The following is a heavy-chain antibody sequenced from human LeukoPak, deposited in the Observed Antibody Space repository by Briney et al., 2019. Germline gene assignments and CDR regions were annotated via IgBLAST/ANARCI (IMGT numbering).Heavy chain of an antibody. D-gene: IGHD3-3*01. Sequence: PSETLSLTCTVSGGSISSSSYYWGWIRQPPGKGLEWIGEINHSGSTNYNPSLKSRVTISVDTSKNQFSLKLSSVTAADTAVYYCARHDTRSVPFEYWGQGTLVTVSS. CDR1: GGSISSSSYY. CDR3: ARHDTRSVPFEY. J-gene: IGHJ4*02. CDR2: INHSGST. V-gene: IGHV4-39*01.